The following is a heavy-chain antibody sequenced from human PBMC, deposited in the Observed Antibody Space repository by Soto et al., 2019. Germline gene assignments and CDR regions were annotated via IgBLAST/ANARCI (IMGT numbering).Heavy chain of an antibody. CDR2: ISYDGSNK. V-gene: IGHV3-30-3*01. CDR3: ASGDGSSGYYLSLKLNYYYYGMDV. D-gene: IGHD3-22*01. Sequence: GGSLRLSCAASGFTFSSYAMHWVRQAPGKGLEWVAVISYDGSNKYYADSVKGRFTISRDNSKNTLYLQMNSLRAEDTAVYYCASGDGSSGYYLSLKLNYYYYGMDVWGQGTTVTVSS. CDR1: GFTFSSYA. J-gene: IGHJ6*02.